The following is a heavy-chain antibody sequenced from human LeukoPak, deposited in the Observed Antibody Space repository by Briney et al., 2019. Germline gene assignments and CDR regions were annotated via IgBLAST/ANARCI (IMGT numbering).Heavy chain of an antibody. V-gene: IGHV3-23*01. CDR2: ISGSGGST. CDR1: GFTFSSYA. CDR3: AKDSDGWVVLRVFDY. J-gene: IGHJ4*02. Sequence: QPGGSLRLSCAASGFTFSSYAMSWVRQAPGKGLEWVSAISGSGGSTYYADSVKGRYTISRDNSKNTLYLQMHSLRAEDTAVYYCAKDSDGWVVLRVFDYWGQGTLVTVSS. D-gene: IGHD2-2*01.